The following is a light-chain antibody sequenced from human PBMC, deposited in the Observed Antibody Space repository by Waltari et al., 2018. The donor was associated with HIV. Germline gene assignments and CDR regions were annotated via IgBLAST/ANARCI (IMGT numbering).Light chain of an antibody. J-gene: IGKJ4*01. CDR1: ESVSSN. Sequence: EIVLTQSPATLSVSPGDRVTLSCRASESVSSNLAWYQQKPGQAPRLVFYGASSRATGIPDRFSGSGSGTEFTLTISSLQSEDFAVYYCQQYSSSLPLTFGGGTKVEIK. CDR2: GAS. V-gene: IGKV3-15*01. CDR3: QQYSSSLPLT.